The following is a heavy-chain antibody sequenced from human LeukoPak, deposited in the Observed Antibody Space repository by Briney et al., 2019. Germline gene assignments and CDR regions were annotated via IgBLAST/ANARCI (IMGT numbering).Heavy chain of an antibody. CDR2: ITGTADKT. J-gene: IGHJ3*02. D-gene: IGHD6-19*01. CDR1: GFTFTNYV. CDR3: ARRGGSRGWGAFDI. V-gene: IGHV3-23*01. Sequence: GESLRLSCAASGFTFTNYVMNWVRQAPGKGLEWVSSITGTADKTYDAGSVKGRFTISRDNSKNTLSLQMSSLRVEDTAIYYCARRGGSRGWGAFDIWGQGTIVTVSS.